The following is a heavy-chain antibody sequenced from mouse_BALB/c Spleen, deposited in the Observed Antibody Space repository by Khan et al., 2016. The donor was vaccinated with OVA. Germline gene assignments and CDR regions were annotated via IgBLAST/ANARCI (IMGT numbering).Heavy chain of an antibody. CDR1: GYTLTSYW. D-gene: IGHD2-1*01. J-gene: IGHJ2*01. Sequence: QVQLKQSGAELVNPGASVNLSCKASGYTLTSYWMHWVKQRPGQGLEWIGEINPSNGRTNYNEKFKSKATLTVDKSSSTAYMQLSSPTSEDSAVYYCARLLITVDYWGQGTTLTVSS. V-gene: IGHV1S81*02. CDR2: INPSNGRT. CDR3: ARLLITVDY.